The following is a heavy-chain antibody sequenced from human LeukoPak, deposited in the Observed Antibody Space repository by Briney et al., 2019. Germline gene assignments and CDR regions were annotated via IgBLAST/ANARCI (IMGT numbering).Heavy chain of an antibody. J-gene: IGHJ4*02. D-gene: IGHD1-26*01. CDR3: ATTKGY. V-gene: IGHV4-34*01. CDR1: GGSLSGYY. Sequence: SETLSLTCAVYGGSLSGYYWNWIRQPPGKGLEWIGEINHSGSTNYNPSLKSRVTISVDTSKNQFSLKLSSVTAADTAVYYCATTKGYWGQGTLVTVSS. CDR2: INHSGST.